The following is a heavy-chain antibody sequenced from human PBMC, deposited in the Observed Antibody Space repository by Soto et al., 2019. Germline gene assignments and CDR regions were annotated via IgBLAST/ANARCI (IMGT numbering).Heavy chain of an antibody. Sequence: GESLKISCKGSGYSFTSYWISWVRQMPGKGLEWMGRIDPSDSYTNYSPSFQGHVTISADKSISTAYQQWSSLKASDTAMYYCARLGIAAAGDYYYYGMDVWGQGTTVTVSS. CDR2: IDPSDSYT. V-gene: IGHV5-10-1*01. CDR1: GYSFTSYW. CDR3: ARLGIAAAGDYYYYGMDV. J-gene: IGHJ6*02. D-gene: IGHD6-13*01.